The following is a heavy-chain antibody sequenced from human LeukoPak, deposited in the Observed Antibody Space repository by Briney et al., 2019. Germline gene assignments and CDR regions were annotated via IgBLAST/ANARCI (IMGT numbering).Heavy chain of an antibody. V-gene: IGHV4-34*01. J-gene: IGHJ5*02. D-gene: IGHD3-22*01. Sequence: SETLSLTCAVYGGSFSGYYWSWIRQPPGEGLEWIGEINHSGSTNYNPSLKSRVTISVDTSKNQFSLKLSSVTAADTAVYYCARGEFSSGYYYVEVWFDPWGQGTLVTVSS. CDR2: INHSGST. CDR3: ARGEFSSGYYYVEVWFDP. CDR1: GGSFSGYY.